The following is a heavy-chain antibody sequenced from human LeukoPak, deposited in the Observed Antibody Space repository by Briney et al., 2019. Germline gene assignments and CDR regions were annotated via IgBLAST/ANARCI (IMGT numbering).Heavy chain of an antibody. V-gene: IGHV4-59*01. CDR1: GGSFSPAH. D-gene: IGHD3-10*01. J-gene: IGHJ4*02. Sequence: SETLSLTCTFSGGSFSPAHWSWIRQPAGKGLEWIGVICDNGHTDYNPSLKSRVTISVDTSKRQFSLKLSSLAAADTAVYYCATGRDPYKTGHWGQGTLVTVSS. CDR3: ATGRDPYKTGH. CDR2: ICDNGHT.